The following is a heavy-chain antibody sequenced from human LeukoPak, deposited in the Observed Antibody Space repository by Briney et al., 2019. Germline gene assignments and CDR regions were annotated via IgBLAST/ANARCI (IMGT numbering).Heavy chain of an antibody. J-gene: IGHJ6*02. CDR2: ITFDGTKK. D-gene: IGHD6-19*01. CDR1: AFSFSSYG. CDR3: SKEHWERLVLGYYGMDV. V-gene: IGHV3-30*18. Sequence: GGSLRLSCAASAFSFSSYGMHWVRQAPGRGLEWVAVITFDGTKKHYADSVKGRFTISRYKYNNKINPHMNRQRVNDTAAALCSKEHWERLVLGYYGMDVWGQGTRVSVSS.